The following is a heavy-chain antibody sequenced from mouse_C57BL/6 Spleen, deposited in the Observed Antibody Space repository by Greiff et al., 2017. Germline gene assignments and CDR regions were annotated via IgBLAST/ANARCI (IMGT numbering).Heavy chain of an antibody. J-gene: IGHJ2*01. D-gene: IGHD1-1*01. CDR3: THYYGSSLDY. Sequence: QVQLQQPGAELVKPGASVKMSCKASGYTFTSYWITWVKQRPGQGLEWIGDIYPGSGSTNDNEKFKSKASLTVDTSSSTAYMQLSSLTSEDSAVYYCTHYYGSSLDYWGQGTTLTVSS. CDR2: IYPGSGST. CDR1: GYTFTSYW. V-gene: IGHV1-55*01.